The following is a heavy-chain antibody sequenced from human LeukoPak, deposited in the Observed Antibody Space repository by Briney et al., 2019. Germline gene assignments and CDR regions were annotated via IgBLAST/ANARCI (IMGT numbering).Heavy chain of an antibody. Sequence: GGSLRLSCAASGFSFSIYTMAWVRQAPGGGLEWVAGISGDGGSTSYADSVKGRFTISRDNSKNTLYLQMNSLRAEDTAVYYCAKAPYYDFWNGYSLDYWGQGTLVTVSS. J-gene: IGHJ4*02. D-gene: IGHD3-3*01. CDR1: GFSFSIYT. CDR3: AKAPYYDFWNGYSLDY. CDR2: ISGDGGST. V-gene: IGHV3-23*01.